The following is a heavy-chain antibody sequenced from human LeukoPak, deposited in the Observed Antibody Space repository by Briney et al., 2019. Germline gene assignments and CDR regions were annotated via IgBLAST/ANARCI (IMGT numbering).Heavy chain of an antibody. V-gene: IGHV3-9*01. D-gene: IGHD4-17*01. CDR1: GFTFDDYA. CDR2: ISWNSGSI. CDR3: ATSPPGGDYVPLYFDY. J-gene: IGHJ4*02. Sequence: PGRSLRLSCAASGFTFDDYAMHWVRQAPRKGLEWVSGISWNSGSIGYADSVKGRFTISRDNAKNSLYLQMNSLRAEDTALYYCATSPPGGDYVPLYFDYWGQGTLVTVSS.